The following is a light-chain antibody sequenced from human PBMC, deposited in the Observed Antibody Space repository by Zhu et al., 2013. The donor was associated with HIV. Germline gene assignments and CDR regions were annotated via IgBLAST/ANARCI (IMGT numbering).Light chain of an antibody. CDR2: GAS. CDR1: QSVTNNY. V-gene: IGKV3-20*01. J-gene: IGKJ1*01. CDR3: QRFGSSVTWT. Sequence: ENVLTQSPGTLSLSPGERATLSCRASQSVTNNYLVWYQQKPGQGPRLVIYGASNRATGIADRFSGSGSGTDFTLTISKLEPEDIGMYFCQRFGSSVTWTFGQGTNLEIK.